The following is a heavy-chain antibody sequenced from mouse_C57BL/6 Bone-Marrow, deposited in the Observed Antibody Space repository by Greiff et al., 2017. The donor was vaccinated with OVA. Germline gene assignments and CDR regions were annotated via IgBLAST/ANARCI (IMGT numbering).Heavy chain of an antibody. Sequence: EVQLQESGPELVKPGASVKMSCKASGYTFTDYNMHWVKQSHGKSLEWIGYINPNNGGTSYNQKFKGKATLTVNKSSSTAYMELRSLTSEDSAVYYCSTGPLYYYYFDYWGQGTTLTVSS. V-gene: IGHV1-22*01. CDR3: STGPLYYYYFDY. CDR2: INPNNGGT. D-gene: IGHD1-1*01. CDR1: GYTFTDYN. J-gene: IGHJ2*01.